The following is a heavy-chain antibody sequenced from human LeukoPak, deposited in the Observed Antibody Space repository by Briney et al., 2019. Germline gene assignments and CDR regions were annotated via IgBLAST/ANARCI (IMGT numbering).Heavy chain of an antibody. V-gene: IGHV3-21*01. Sequence: GGSLRLSCVASAFTFKTYTLNWVRQTPGKGLEWVSYISTAGNLINYADSVRGRFTISRDNAKNSLYLYMSSLTPEDTAVYYCSRSLDYWGQGALVTVSS. CDR2: ISTAGNLI. J-gene: IGHJ4*02. CDR3: SRSLDY. CDR1: AFTFKTYT.